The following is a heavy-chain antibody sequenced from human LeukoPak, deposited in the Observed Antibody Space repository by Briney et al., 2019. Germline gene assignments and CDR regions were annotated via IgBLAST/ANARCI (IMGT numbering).Heavy chain of an antibody. V-gene: IGHV1-69*04. D-gene: IGHD3-10*01. Sequence: SVKASCKASGGTFSSYTISWVRQAPGQGLEWMGRIIPILGIANYAQKFQGRVTITADKSTSTAYMELSSLRSEDTAVYYCARDRSGWLPLWFGEFVDAFDIWGQGTMVTVSS. CDR3: ARDRSGWLPLWFGEFVDAFDI. CDR2: IIPILGIA. CDR1: GGTFSSYT. J-gene: IGHJ3*02.